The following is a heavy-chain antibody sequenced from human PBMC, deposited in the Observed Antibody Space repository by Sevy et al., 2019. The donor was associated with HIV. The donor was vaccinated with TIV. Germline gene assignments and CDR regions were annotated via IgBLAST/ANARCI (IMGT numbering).Heavy chain of an antibody. Sequence: GESLKISCAASGFTFSSYWMSWVRQAPGKGLEWVANIKQDGSEKYYVDSVKGRFTISRDNAKNSLYLQMNSLRAEDTAVYYCARVGRRQWLVLGRNYFDYWGQGTLVTVSS. CDR2: IKQDGSEK. D-gene: IGHD6-19*01. V-gene: IGHV3-7*01. CDR3: ARVGRRQWLVLGRNYFDY. J-gene: IGHJ4*02. CDR1: GFTFSSYW.